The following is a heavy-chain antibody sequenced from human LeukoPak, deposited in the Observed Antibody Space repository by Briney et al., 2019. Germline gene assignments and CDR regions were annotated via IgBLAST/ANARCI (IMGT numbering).Heavy chain of an antibody. CDR3: ARGEDYYYMDV. V-gene: IGHV1-46*01. CDR1: GYTFTSYY. J-gene: IGHJ6*03. Sequence: ASVKVSCTASGYTFTSYYMHWVRQAPGQGLEWMGIINPSGGSTSYAQKFHGRVTMTRDMSTSTVYMELSSLRSEDTAVYYCARGEDYYYMDVWGKGTTVTVSS. CDR2: INPSGGST.